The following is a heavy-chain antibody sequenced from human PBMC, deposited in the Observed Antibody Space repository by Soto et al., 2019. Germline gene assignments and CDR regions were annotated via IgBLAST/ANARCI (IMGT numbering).Heavy chain of an antibody. CDR3: ARGVDTAIHCDY. J-gene: IGHJ4*02. V-gene: IGHV4-30-4*01. D-gene: IGHD5-18*01. Sequence: QVQLQESGPGLVKPSQTLSLTCTVSGGSISSGDYYWSWIRQPPGKGLEWIGYIDYSGSTYYNPSLKSRVTKSVDTCECQCSLKLSSVTAADSAVYCCARGVDTAIHCDYWGQGTLVTVCS. CDR2: IDYSGST. CDR1: GGSISSGDYY.